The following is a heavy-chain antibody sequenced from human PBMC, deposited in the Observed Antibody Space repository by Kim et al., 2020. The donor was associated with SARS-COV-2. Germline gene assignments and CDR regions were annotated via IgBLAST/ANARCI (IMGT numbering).Heavy chain of an antibody. V-gene: IGHV3-23*01. CDR1: GFTFSSYA. CDR2: ISGSGGST. D-gene: IGHD2-15*01. J-gene: IGHJ4*02. CDR3: AKGNDIVVVVAATWDY. Sequence: GGSLRLSCAASGFTFSSYAMSWVRQAPGKGLEWVSAISGSGGSTYYADSVKGRFTISRDNSKNTLYLQMNSLRAEDTAVYYCAKGNDIVVVVAATWDYWGQGTLVTVSS.